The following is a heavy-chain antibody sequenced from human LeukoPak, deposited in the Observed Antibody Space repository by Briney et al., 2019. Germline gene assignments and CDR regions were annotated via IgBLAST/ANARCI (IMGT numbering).Heavy chain of an antibody. CDR1: EYSFTSYW. CDR3: VRSPACSGGDCYPNWFDP. CDR2: IYPGDSDT. V-gene: IGHV5-51*01. Sequence: GESLKISCKGSEYSFTSYWIGWVRQMPGKGLEWMGIIYPGDSDTRYSPSFQGQVTISADKSVTTAYLQWSSLKVSDTAMYYCVRSPACSGGDCYPNWFDPWGQGTLVTVSS. D-gene: IGHD2-15*01. J-gene: IGHJ5*02.